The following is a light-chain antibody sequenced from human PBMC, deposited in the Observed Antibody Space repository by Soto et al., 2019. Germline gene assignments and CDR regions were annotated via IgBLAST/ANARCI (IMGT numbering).Light chain of an antibody. CDR3: AAWDDSLNGYV. CDR2: SFN. J-gene: IGLJ1*01. Sequence: QSVLTQPPSVSAAPGQRVTISCSGSSSNIGSNTVNWFQQVPGTAPKLLIYSFNQRPSGVPDRFSGSKSGTSASLAISGLQSQDEADYYCAAWDDSLNGYVFGTGTKVTVL. CDR1: SSNIGSNT. V-gene: IGLV1-44*01.